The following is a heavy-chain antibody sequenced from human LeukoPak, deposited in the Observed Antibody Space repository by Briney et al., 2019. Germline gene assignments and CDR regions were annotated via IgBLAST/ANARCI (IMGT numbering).Heavy chain of an antibody. Sequence: GGSLRLSCAASGFTFSSYGMHWVRQAPGKGLEWVAVISYDGSNKYYADSVKGRFTISRDNSKNTLYLQMNSLRAEDTAVYYCAKGDKTTKWLRPNPDYWGQGTLVTVSS. D-gene: IGHD5-12*01. V-gene: IGHV3-30*18. J-gene: IGHJ4*02. CDR1: GFTFSSYG. CDR2: ISYDGSNK. CDR3: AKGDKTTKWLRPNPDY.